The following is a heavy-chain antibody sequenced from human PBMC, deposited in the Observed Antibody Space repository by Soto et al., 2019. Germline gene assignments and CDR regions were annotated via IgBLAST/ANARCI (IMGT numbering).Heavy chain of an antibody. D-gene: IGHD6-6*01. CDR1: VVSISSSPYH. J-gene: IGHJ5*02. Sequence: SETLSLTCSFSVVSISSSPYHCGWIRQPPGKGLEWIGSLSYSGSTYYNPSLESRVTISVDTSKNHFSLRLTSVIAADTAVYYCARPVRSSSGYNWFEPWGQGTLVSVS. CDR2: LSYSGST. CDR3: ARPVRSSSGYNWFEP. V-gene: IGHV4-39*02.